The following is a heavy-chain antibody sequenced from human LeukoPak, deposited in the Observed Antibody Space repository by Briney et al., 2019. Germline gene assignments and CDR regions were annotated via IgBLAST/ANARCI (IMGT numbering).Heavy chain of an antibody. CDR3: ARIDPLGFFDQ. V-gene: IGHV4-59*13. CDR1: GAFPSTYY. J-gene: IGHJ4*02. CDR2: VFYSGNS. D-gene: IGHD6-25*01. Sequence: PSETLSLACSVSGAFPSTYYWSWVRPPPTGGLEWIGYVFYSGNSNYNPNFTSRVTMSVDTSKSQFSLKLTSLSAADTAVYYCARIDPLGFFDQWGQGTLVTVSS.